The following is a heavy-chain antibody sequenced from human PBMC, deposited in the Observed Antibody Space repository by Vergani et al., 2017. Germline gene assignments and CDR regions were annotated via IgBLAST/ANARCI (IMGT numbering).Heavy chain of an antibody. Sequence: QVQLQESGPGLVKPSQTLSLTCTVSGGSISSGSYYWSWIRQPAGKGLEWIGRIYTSGSTNYNPSLKSRVTISVDTSKNQFSLKLSSVTAADTAVYYCAIGSETMRVVVPKYWGQGTLVTVSS. V-gene: IGHV4-61*02. D-gene: IGHD3-22*01. CDR3: AIGSETMRVVVPKY. CDR2: IYTSGST. J-gene: IGHJ4*02. CDR1: GGSISSGSYY.